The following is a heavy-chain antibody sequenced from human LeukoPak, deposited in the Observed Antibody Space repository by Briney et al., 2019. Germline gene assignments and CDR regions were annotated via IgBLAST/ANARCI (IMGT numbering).Heavy chain of an antibody. V-gene: IGHV3-23*01. CDR1: GFTFSSYA. CDR3: AKDRRLWFGELLSPQDY. Sequence: GGSLRLSCAASGFTFSSYAMSWVRQAPGKGLEWVSAISGSGGSTYYADSVKGRFTISRDNSKNTLYLQMNSLRAEDTAVYYCAKDRRLWFGELLSPQDYWGQGTLVTVSS. J-gene: IGHJ4*02. CDR2: ISGSGGST. D-gene: IGHD3-10*01.